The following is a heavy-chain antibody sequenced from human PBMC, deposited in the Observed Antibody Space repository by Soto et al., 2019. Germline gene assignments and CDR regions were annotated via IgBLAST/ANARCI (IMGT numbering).Heavy chain of an antibody. CDR1: GGTFSSYA. CDR2: IIPIFGTA. J-gene: IGHJ6*02. D-gene: IGHD4-4*01. CDR3: ATTTVPTGYYGMDV. Sequence: QVQLVQSGAEVKKPGSSVKVSCKASGGTFSSYAISWVRQAPGQGLEWMGGIIPIFGTANYAQKFQGRVTITADESTSTAYMELSRRRSADTAVYYCATTTVPTGYYGMDVWGQGTTVTVSS. V-gene: IGHV1-69*12.